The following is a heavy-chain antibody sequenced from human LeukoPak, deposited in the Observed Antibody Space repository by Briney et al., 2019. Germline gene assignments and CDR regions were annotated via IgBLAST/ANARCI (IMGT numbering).Heavy chain of an antibody. D-gene: IGHD3-3*01. V-gene: IGHV4-59*01. Sequence: SETLSLTCTVSGGSISSYYWSWIRQPPGKGLEWIGYIYYSGSTNYNPSLKSRVTISVDTSKNQFSLKLSSVTAADTAVYYCASGGLRFSIWFDPWGQGTLVTVSS. CDR1: GGSISSYY. CDR2: IYYSGST. CDR3: ASGGLRFSIWFDP. J-gene: IGHJ5*02.